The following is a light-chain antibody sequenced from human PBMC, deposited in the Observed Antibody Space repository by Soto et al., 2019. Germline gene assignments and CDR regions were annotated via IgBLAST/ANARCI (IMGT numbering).Light chain of an antibody. V-gene: IGKV1-12*01. CDR2: SAS. Sequence: DIQMTQSPSSVSASVGDRVTITCRASQAISTWLAWYQQKPGKAPKLLVYSASSLQTGVPSRFSGSGSGTDSTLTISSLQPEDFATYYCQQADSFPITFGQGTRLEIK. CDR1: QAISTW. J-gene: IGKJ5*01. CDR3: QQADSFPIT.